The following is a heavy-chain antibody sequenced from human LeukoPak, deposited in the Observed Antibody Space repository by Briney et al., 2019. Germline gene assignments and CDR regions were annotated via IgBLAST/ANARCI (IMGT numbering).Heavy chain of an antibody. CDR3: ARGTRDGMDV. CDR1: GFTVSSNY. V-gene: IGHV3-53*01. CDR2: IYSGGNT. D-gene: IGHD1-1*01. Sequence: GGSLRLSCAASGFTVSSNYMNWVRQAPGKGLEWVSVIYSGGNTYYADSVRGRFTISRDNSKNTLYLQMNSLRAEDTAVYYCARGTRDGMDVWGQGTTVTVSS. J-gene: IGHJ6*02.